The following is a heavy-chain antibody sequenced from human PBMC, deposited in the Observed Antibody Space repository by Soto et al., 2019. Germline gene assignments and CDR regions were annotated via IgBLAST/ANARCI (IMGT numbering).Heavy chain of an antibody. J-gene: IGHJ4*02. CDR2: IGTSAST. V-gene: IGHV3-23*01. Sequence: DVRLLESGGGLVQPGGSRRLSCAPSGSTFTSYSMSWVRQAPGKGLEWVSTIGTSASTYYGDSVRGRFTISRDNSRNTLYLQMNSLRAEDTAVYYCADLSRYCTSSNCDWGQGTLVTVSS. CDR3: ADLSRYCTSSNCD. CDR1: GSTFTSYS. D-gene: IGHD2-2*01.